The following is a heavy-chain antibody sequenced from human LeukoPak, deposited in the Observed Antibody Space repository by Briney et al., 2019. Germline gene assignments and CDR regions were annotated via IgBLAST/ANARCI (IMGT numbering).Heavy chain of an antibody. CDR2: IYTSGST. J-gene: IGHJ4*02. V-gene: IGHV4-4*07. Sequence: SETLSLTCTVSGGAISSYYWSWIRQPAGKGLEWIGRIYTSGSTNYNPSLKSRVTMSVDTSKNQFSLKLCSVTAADTAVYYCARVMNNWNYFDYWGQGTLVTVSS. CDR1: GGAISSYY. CDR3: ARVMNNWNYFDY. D-gene: IGHD1-1*01.